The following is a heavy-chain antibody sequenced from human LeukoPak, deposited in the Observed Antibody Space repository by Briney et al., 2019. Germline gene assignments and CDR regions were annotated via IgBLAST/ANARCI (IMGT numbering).Heavy chain of an antibody. CDR1: GDSVNSFH. Sequence: PSETLSLTCTVSGDSVNSFHWSWIRQPAGRRLEWIGRMKIGVTTNYNPSLKSRVTMSVDTPRSQLSLKMTSVTAADTAVYYCGTVEGTNMIPVWGQGTLVTVSS. CDR2: MKIGVTT. V-gene: IGHV4-4*07. D-gene: IGHD1-1*01. J-gene: IGHJ4*02. CDR3: GTVEGTNMIPV.